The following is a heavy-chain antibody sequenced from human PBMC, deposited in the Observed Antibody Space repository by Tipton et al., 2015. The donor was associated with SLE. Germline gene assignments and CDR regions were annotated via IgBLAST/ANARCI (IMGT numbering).Heavy chain of an antibody. CDR2: INHSGST. CDR1: GGSISSHY. CDR3: ARVAAAGGETGFDP. V-gene: IGHV4-34*01. Sequence: LRLSCTVSGGSISSHYWSWIRQPPGKGLEWIGEINHSGSTNYNPSLKSRVTISVDTSKNQFSLKLSSVTAADTAVYYCARVAAAGGETGFDPWGQGTLVTVSS. D-gene: IGHD6-13*01. J-gene: IGHJ5*02.